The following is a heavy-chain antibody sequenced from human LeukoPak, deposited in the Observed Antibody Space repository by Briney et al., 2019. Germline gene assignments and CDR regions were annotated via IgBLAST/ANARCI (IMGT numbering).Heavy chain of an antibody. CDR1: GYSFTNYW. J-gene: IGHJ2*01. Sequence: GESLKISCKCSGYSFTNYWIGWVRQMPGKGLEWMGIIYPGDSDPRYRPSFQGQVNISADKSISTAYLQWNSLKASDTAMYYCARVHDSSGYYWYFDLWGRGALVTVSS. V-gene: IGHV5-51*01. D-gene: IGHD3-22*01. CDR3: ARVHDSSGYYWYFDL. CDR2: IYPGDSDP.